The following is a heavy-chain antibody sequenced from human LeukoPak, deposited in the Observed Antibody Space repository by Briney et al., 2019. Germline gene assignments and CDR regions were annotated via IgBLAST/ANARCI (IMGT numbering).Heavy chain of an antibody. Sequence: GGSLRLSYTASAFTFRTYAMHWVRQTPGKGLEWVATISFDGKNKYYTDSVKGRFTISRDNSKDTVYLQMNSLRAEDTAVYYCAKCPTGYTKTFDSWGQGTLVTVSS. CDR3: AKCPTGYTKTFDS. CDR2: ISFDGKNK. CDR1: AFTFRTYA. V-gene: IGHV3-30-3*02. D-gene: IGHD6-13*01. J-gene: IGHJ4*02.